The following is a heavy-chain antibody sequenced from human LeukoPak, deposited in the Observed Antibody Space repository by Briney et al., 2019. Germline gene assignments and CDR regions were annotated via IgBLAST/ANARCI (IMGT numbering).Heavy chain of an antibody. J-gene: IGHJ4*02. CDR2: ITSGGGIT. Sequence: GGSLRLSCAASGFTFINYAMTWVRQAPEKGLEWVSTITSGGGITYYADSVKGRFTFSRDNSKNTVYLQMNSLRVEDTAVYYCARGNSGPDYWGQGTLVTVSS. D-gene: IGHD6-19*01. V-gene: IGHV3-23*01. CDR1: GFTFINYA. CDR3: ARGNSGPDY.